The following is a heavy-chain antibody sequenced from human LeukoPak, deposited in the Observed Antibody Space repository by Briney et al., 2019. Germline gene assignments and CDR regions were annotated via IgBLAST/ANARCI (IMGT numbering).Heavy chain of an antibody. Sequence: GASVKVSCKASGYTFTSYDINWVRQATGQGLEWMGWMNPNSGSTGYAQKFQGRVTITRNTSISTAYMELNGLRSEDTAVYYCARGRSTGYPYYLGQGTLVTVSS. CDR3: ARGRSTGYPYY. V-gene: IGHV1-8*03. D-gene: IGHD5-12*01. CDR1: GYTFTSYD. J-gene: IGHJ4*02. CDR2: MNPNSGST.